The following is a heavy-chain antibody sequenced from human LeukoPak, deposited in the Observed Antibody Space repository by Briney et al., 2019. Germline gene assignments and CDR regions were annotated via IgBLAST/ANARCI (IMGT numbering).Heavy chain of an antibody. CDR1: GGSFSGYY. CDR3: ARVSSGSFDY. V-gene: IGHV4-34*01. Sequence: SETLSLTCAVYGGSFSGYYWSWIRQPPGKGLEWIGEINHSGSTNYNPSLKSRVTISVDTSKNQFSLKLSSVTAADTAVYYCARVSSGSFDYWGQGTLVTVSS. CDR2: INHSGST. J-gene: IGHJ4*02. D-gene: IGHD1-26*01.